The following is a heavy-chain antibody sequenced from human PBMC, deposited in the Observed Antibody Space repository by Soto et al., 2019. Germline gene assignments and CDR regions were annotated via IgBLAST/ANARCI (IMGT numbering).Heavy chain of an antibody. CDR3: ARDMGFGLSDY. J-gene: IGHJ4*02. CDR2: INAGNGNT. D-gene: IGHD3-10*01. Sequence: ASVKVSCKASGYTFTNYAIDWVRQAPGQRFEWMGWINAGNGNTKYSQKFLGRVTITRDTSASTAYMELSSLRSEDTAVYYCARDMGFGLSDYWGQGILVTVSS. V-gene: IGHV1-3*01. CDR1: GYTFTNYA.